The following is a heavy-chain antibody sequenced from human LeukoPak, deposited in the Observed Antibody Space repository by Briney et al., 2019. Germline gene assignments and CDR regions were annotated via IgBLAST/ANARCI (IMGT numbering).Heavy chain of an antibody. D-gene: IGHD1-20*01. CDR2: ISYDGSNK. CDR1: GFTFSSYA. CDR3: ARHSNWIQRVYYFDY. J-gene: IGHJ4*02. V-gene: IGHV3-30-3*01. Sequence: GGSLRLSCAASGFTFSSYAMHWVRQAPGKGLEWVAVISYDGSNKYYADSVKGRFTISRDNSKNTLYLQMNSLRAEDTAVYYCARHSNWIQRVYYFDYWGQGTLVTVSS.